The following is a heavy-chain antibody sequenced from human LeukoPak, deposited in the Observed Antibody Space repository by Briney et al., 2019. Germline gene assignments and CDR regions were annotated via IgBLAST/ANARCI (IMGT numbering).Heavy chain of an antibody. CDR3: ARDHVKLGSNFHPFDAFDI. CDR1: GYTFTGNY. CDR2: INTNTGNP. Sequence: ASVKVSCKASGYTFTGNYMHWVRQAPGQGLEWMGWINTNTGNPTYAQGFTGRFVFSLDTSVSTAYLQISSLKAEDTAVYYCARDHVKLGSNFHPFDAFDIWGQGTMVTVSS. V-gene: IGHV7-4-1*02. D-gene: IGHD7-27*01. J-gene: IGHJ3*02.